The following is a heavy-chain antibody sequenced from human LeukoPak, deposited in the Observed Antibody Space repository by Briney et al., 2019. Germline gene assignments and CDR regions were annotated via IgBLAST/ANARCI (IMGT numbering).Heavy chain of an antibody. CDR3: ARINYYDGSGFYRDY. V-gene: IGHV3-53*01. J-gene: IGHJ4*02. CDR2: IYSGGKT. Sequence: GGSLRLSCAVSGFTVSDYYMSLVRQAPGKGLEWVSVIYSGGKTYYADSVKGRFTISRDDSKNTLHLQMNSLRAEDTAVYYCARINYYDGSGFYRDYWGQGTLVTVSS. D-gene: IGHD3-22*01. CDR1: GFTVSDYY.